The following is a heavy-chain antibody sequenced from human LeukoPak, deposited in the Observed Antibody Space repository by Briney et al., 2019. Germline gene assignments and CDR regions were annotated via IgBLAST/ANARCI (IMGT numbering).Heavy chain of an antibody. J-gene: IGHJ4*02. CDR1: GFTFSSYS. Sequence: GGSLRLSCAASGFTFSSYSMNWVRQAPGKGLEWVSSISSSSSYIYYADSVKGRFTISRDNAKNSLYLQMNSLRAEDTAVYYCARVFDFWSGYHDYWGQGTLATVSS. V-gene: IGHV3-21*01. D-gene: IGHD3-3*01. CDR2: ISSSSSYI. CDR3: ARVFDFWSGYHDY.